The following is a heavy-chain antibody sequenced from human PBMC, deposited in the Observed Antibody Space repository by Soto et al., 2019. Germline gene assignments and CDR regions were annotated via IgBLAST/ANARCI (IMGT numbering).Heavy chain of an antibody. CDR1: GFTFSSYA. V-gene: IGHV3-64D*06. CDR2: ISSNGGST. CDR3: VKDLIVVVPAATIVRDYYYYGMDV. Sequence: QPGGSLRLSCSASGFTFSSYAMHWVRQAPGKGLEYVSAISSNGGSTYYADSVKGRFTISRDNSKNTLYLQMSSLRAEDTAVYYCVKDLIVVVPAATIVRDYYYYGMDVWGQGTTVTVSS. D-gene: IGHD2-2*01. J-gene: IGHJ6*02.